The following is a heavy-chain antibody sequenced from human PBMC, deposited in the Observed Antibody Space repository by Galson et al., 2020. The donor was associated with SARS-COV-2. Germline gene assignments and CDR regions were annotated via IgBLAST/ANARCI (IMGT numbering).Heavy chain of an antibody. CDR2: INPNSGGT. J-gene: IGHJ4*02. D-gene: IGHD1-26*01. V-gene: IGHV1-2*02. CDR1: GYTFTDYY. CDR3: ARDQGGGSYRLGFDY. Sequence: ASVKVSCKASGYTFTDYYMHWVRQAPGQGLEWMGWINPNSGGTNYAQKFHGRVTMTRDTSTSTAYMELSRLRSDDTAVYYCARDQGGGSYRLGFDYWGQGTLVTVSS.